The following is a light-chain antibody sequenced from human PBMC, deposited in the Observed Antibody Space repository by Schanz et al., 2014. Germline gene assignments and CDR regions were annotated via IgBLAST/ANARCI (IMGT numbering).Light chain of an antibody. CDR1: SSDVGNYNS. CDR3: YSYTDTYTWV. Sequence: QSALTQPRSVSGSPGQSVTISCTGISSDVGNYNSVSWYQQHPDKAPKLMIYDVTKRPSGVPDRFSGSKSGNTASLTISGLQTEDEADYYCYSYTDTYTWVFGGGTKLTVL. J-gene: IGLJ3*02. V-gene: IGLV2-11*01. CDR2: DVT.